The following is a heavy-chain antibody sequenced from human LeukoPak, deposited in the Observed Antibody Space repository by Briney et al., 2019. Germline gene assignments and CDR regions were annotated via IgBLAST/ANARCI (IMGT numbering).Heavy chain of an antibody. Sequence: SETLSLTCTVSGGSISSSSYYWGWIRQPPGKGLEWIGCIYYSGSTYYNPSLKSRVTISVDTSKNQFSLKLSSVTAADTAVYYCARWVGCSGGSCYSYYFDYWGQGTLVTVSS. V-gene: IGHV4-39*01. CDR2: IYYSGST. J-gene: IGHJ4*02. CDR1: GGSISSSSYY. D-gene: IGHD2-15*01. CDR3: ARWVGCSGGSCYSYYFDY.